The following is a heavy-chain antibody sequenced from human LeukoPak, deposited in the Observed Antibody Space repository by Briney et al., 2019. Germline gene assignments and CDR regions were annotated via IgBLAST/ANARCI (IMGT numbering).Heavy chain of an antibody. D-gene: IGHD1-26*01. Sequence: GASVKVSCKASGYTFTGYYMHWVRQAPGQGLEWMGWINPNSGGTNYAQKFQGRVTMTRHTSISTAYMELSRLRSDDTAVYYCARDSKVGATGWFDPWGQGTLVTVSS. CDR1: GYTFTGYY. J-gene: IGHJ5*02. CDR3: ARDSKVGATGWFDP. V-gene: IGHV1-2*02. CDR2: INPNSGGT.